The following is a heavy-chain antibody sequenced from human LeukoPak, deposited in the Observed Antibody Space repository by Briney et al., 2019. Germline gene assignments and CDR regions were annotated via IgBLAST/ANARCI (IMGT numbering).Heavy chain of an antibody. V-gene: IGHV4-34*01. D-gene: IGHD2-21*02. CDR2: INHSGST. Sequence: SETLSLTCAVYGGSFSGYYWNWIRQPPGKGLEWIGEINHSGSTNYNPSLKSRVTMSVDTSKNQFSLKLSSVTAADTAVYYCARGGREVVVVTAVWHYWGQGTLVTVSS. CDR1: GGSFSGYY. J-gene: IGHJ4*02. CDR3: ARGGREVVVVTAVWHY.